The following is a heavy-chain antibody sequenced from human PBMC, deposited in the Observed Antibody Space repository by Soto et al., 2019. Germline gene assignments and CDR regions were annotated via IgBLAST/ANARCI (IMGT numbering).Heavy chain of an antibody. CDR1: DGSISSYY. V-gene: IGHV4-4*07. J-gene: IGHJ6*02. CDR2: IYTSGST. CDR3: ARAPIRYCSSTSCYTPWGMDV. D-gene: IGHD2-2*02. Sequence: SETLSLTCTVSDGSISSYYWSGIRQPAGKGLEWIGRIYTSGSTNYNPSLKSRVTMSVDTSKNQFSLKLSSVTAADTAVYYCARAPIRYCSSTSCYTPWGMDVWGQGTTVTVSS.